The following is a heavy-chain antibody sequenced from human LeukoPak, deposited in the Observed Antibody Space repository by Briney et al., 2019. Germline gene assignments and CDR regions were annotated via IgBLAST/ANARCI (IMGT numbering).Heavy chain of an antibody. V-gene: IGHV4-61*02. J-gene: IGHJ4*02. D-gene: IGHD1-26*01. CDR1: GGSISSGSYY. CDR3: ARDMSGSSSLGSNIDY. CDR2: IYISGST. Sequence: SQTLSLTRTVSGGSISSGSYYWSWLRQPAGKGLEWIGRIYISGSTNYNPSLKNRVTISVDTSKNQFSLKLNSVTAADTAVYYCARDMSGSSSLGSNIDYWGQGTLVTVSS.